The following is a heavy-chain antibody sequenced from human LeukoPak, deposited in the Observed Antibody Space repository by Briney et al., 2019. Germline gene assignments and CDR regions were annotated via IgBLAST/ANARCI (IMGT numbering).Heavy chain of an antibody. CDR1: GYTFTSYD. Sequence: ASVKVSCKASGYTFTSYDINWVRQATGQGLEWMGWMNPNSGNTGYAQKFQGRVTITRNTSISTAYMELSSLRSEDTAVYYCARANSSSWYPYFDYWGQGTLVTVSS. J-gene: IGHJ4*02. V-gene: IGHV1-8*03. CDR2: MNPNSGNT. CDR3: ARANSSSWYPYFDY. D-gene: IGHD6-13*01.